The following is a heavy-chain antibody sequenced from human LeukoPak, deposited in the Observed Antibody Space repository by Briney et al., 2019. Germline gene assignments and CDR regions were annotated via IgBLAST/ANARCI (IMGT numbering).Heavy chain of an antibody. V-gene: IGHV4-30-2*01. Sequence: PSETLSLTCTVSGGSISSGGYYWSWIRQPPGKGLEWIGYIYHSGSTYYNPSLKSRVTISVDRSKNQFSLKLSSVTAADTAVYYCARGYCSSTSCTDYWGQGTLVTVSS. CDR3: ARGYCSSTSCTDY. CDR1: GGSISSGGYY. J-gene: IGHJ4*02. D-gene: IGHD2-2*01. CDR2: IYHSGST.